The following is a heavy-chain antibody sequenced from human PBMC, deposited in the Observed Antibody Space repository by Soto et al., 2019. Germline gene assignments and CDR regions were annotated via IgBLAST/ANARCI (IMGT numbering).Heavy chain of an antibody. CDR1: GGSVSGVSYY. J-gene: IGHJ4*02. Sequence: SDTLSVTFTVSGGSVSGVSYYWSWIRQPPGKGLELIGYIHYTGSTTYNPSLKSRITMSVDTSRKQFSLILSSVIAADTAVYYCGRGVGNNIGTSIHXWGQVALFTVSX. CDR3: GRGVGNNIGTSIHX. CDR2: IHYTGST. D-gene: IGHD1-1*01. V-gene: IGHV4-61*01.